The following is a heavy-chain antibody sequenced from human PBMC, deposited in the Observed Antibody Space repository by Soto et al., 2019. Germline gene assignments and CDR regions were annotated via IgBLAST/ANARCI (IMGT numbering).Heavy chain of an antibody. Sequence: ASVKVSCKASGGSFMSQAISWVRQAPGQGPELMGGIIPFSGTVTYTQRFQGRLTLPADEPTKTAYMELSSLRSEDTAVYYCARGSYDSYAGFFGMDVWGQGTTVTVYS. CDR1: GGSFMSQA. J-gene: IGHJ6*02. CDR3: ARGSYDSYAGFFGMDV. V-gene: IGHV1-69*13. D-gene: IGHD3-10*01. CDR2: IIPFSGTV.